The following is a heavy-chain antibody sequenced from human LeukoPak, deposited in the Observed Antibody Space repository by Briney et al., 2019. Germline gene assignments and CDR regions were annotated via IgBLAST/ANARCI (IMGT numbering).Heavy chain of an antibody. CDR3: AREGGYGSGSYDY. CDR1: GGSISSGDYY. CDR2: IYYSGST. V-gene: IGHV4-30-4*08. J-gene: IGHJ4*02. D-gene: IGHD3-10*01. Sequence: SESLSLTCTVSGGSISSGDYYWSWIRQPPGKGLEWIGYIYYSGSTYYNPSLKSRVTISIDTSKTQFSLKLSSVTAADTAVYYCAREGGYGSGSYDYWGQGTLVTVSS.